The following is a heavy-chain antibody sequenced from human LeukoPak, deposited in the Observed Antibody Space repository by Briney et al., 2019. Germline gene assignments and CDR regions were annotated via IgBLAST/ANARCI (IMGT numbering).Heavy chain of an antibody. CDR1: GFTFSSYW. Sequence: PGGSLRLSCAASGFTFSSYWMSWVRQAPGKGLEWVANIKQDGSEKYYVDSVQGRFTISRDDAKNSLYLQMNSLRAEDTAVYYCARDEQYWGRYGMDVWGQGTTVTVSS. CDR3: ARDEQYWGRYGMDV. CDR2: IKQDGSEK. D-gene: IGHD7-27*01. V-gene: IGHV3-7*01. J-gene: IGHJ6*02.